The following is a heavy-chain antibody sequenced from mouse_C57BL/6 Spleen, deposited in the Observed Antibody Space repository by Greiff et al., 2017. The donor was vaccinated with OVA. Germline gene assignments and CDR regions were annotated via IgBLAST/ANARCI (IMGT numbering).Heavy chain of an antibody. CDR2: IWSGGST. CDR1: GFSLTSYG. D-gene: IGHD1-1*01. J-gene: IGHJ2*01. CDR3: ARNSPHYYGSSSYYFDY. Sequence: QVQLQQSGPGLVQPSQSLSITCTVSGFSLTSYGVHWVRQSPGKGLEWLGVIWSGGSTDYNAAFISRLSISKDNSKSQVFFKMNRLQADDTAIYYCARNSPHYYGSSSYYFDYWGQGTTLTVSS. V-gene: IGHV2-2*01.